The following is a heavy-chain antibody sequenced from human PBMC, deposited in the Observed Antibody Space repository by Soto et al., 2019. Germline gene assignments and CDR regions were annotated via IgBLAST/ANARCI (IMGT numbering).Heavy chain of an antibody. J-gene: IGHJ4*02. V-gene: IGHV3-48*02. Sequence: AGGSLRLSCAASGFTFKNYGMNWVRQAPGKGLEWVAYISSTSNAIHYTDSVRGRFTISRDNAKNSLYLRMNSLRDEDTAVYYCARDEMSGGNIVFWGQGSQVTVSS. D-gene: IGHD2-15*01. CDR1: GFTFKNYG. CDR3: ARDEMSGGNIVF. CDR2: ISSTSNAI.